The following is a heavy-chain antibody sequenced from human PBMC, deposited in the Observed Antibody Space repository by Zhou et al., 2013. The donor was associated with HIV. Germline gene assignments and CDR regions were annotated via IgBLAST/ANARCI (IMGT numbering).Heavy chain of an antibody. V-gene: IGHV1-8*01. CDR1: GYTFTSYD. CDR3: ARDVARRTNARTSSSWYEEGGN. D-gene: IGHD6-13*01. Sequence: QVQLVQSGAEVKKPGASVKVSCKASGYTFTSYDINWVRQATGQGLEWMGWMNPNSGNTGYAQKFQGRVTMTRNTSISTAYMELSSLRSEDTAVYYCARDVARRTNARTSSSWYEEGGNWGRGNAGHRLL. CDR2: MNPNSGNT. J-gene: IGHJ4*02.